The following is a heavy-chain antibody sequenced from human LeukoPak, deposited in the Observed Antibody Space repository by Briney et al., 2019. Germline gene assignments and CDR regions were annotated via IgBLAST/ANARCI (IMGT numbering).Heavy chain of an antibody. CDR3: AKAGYCSGDSCPYNWLDP. Sequence: GGSLRLSCAASGFTFDDYAMTWVRQAPWKGLEWVSLISGDGSGTHYADSVKGRFTISRDNSKNSLYLQMHSLRAEDTALYYCAKAGYCSGDSCPYNWLDPWGQGTLVTVSS. V-gene: IGHV3-43*02. CDR1: GFTFDDYA. J-gene: IGHJ5*02. CDR2: ISGDGSGT. D-gene: IGHD2-15*01.